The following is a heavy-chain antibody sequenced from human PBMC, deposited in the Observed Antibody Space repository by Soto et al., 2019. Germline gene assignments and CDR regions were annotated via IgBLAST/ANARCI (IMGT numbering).Heavy chain of an antibody. CDR3: AGPSPDSSGYYSAFDI. V-gene: IGHV1-69*13. J-gene: IGHJ3*02. CDR2: IIPIFTTT. CDR1: GGTFSNHA. Sequence: SVKVSCKASGGTFSNHAINWVRQAPGQGLEWMGRIIPIFTTTNYAQKFQGRVTITADESTITAYMELSSLKHDDTAVYYCAGPSPDSSGYYSAFDIWGQGTMVTVSS. D-gene: IGHD3-22*01.